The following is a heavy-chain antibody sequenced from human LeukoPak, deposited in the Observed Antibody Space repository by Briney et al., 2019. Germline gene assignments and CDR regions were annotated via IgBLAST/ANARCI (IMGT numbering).Heavy chain of an antibody. CDR2: IYYSGST. J-gene: IGHJ4*02. CDR3: ARDNGSGKWDY. CDR1: GGSISSSSYY. Sequence: SETLSLTCTVSGGSISSSSYYWGWIRQPPGKGLEWIGSIYYSGSTYYNPSLKSRVTISVDTSKNQFSLKLSSVTAADTAVYYCARDNGSGKWDYWGQGTLVTVSS. D-gene: IGHD3-10*01. V-gene: IGHV4-39*07.